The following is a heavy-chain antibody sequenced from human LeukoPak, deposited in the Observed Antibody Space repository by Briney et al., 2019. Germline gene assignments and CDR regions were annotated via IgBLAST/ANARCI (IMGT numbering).Heavy chain of an antibody. CDR1: GGSLSGGGYY. CDR2: IYYSGST. Sequence: SQTLSLTYTVSGGSLSGGGYYWSWIRQHPGTGLEWIGYIYYSGSTYYNPSLKSRVTISEDTSKNQFSLKLSSVTAADTAVYYCASRIDYSYGIDYWGQGTLVTVSS. V-gene: IGHV4-31*03. CDR3: ASRIDYSYGIDY. D-gene: IGHD5-18*01. J-gene: IGHJ4*02.